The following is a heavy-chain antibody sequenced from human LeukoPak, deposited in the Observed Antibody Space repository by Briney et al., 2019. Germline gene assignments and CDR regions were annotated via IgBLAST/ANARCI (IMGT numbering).Heavy chain of an antibody. D-gene: IGHD4-11*01. Sequence: GGSLRLSCAASGFTFSSYWMSWVRQAPGKGLEWVANIKQDGSEEYYADSVEGRFTISRDNAKMSLYLQMNSLRVEDTAVYYCATYSTRNAREFQSWGQGTLVTVSS. CDR3: ATYSTRNAREFQS. CDR1: GFTFSSYW. CDR2: IKQDGSEE. V-gene: IGHV3-7*01. J-gene: IGHJ1*01.